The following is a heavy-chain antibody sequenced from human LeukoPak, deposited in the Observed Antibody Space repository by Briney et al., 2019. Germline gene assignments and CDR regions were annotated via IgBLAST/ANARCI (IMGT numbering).Heavy chain of an antibody. J-gene: IGHJ4*02. CDR2: LSGNGASI. Sequence: GGSLRLSCAASGFTFRTHAMSWVRQAPGKGLEWVSDLSGNGASIYYADSVKGRFTISRDNSKNALYLEMNSLRADDTAVYFCAREPDTWIVLTKYFDYWGQGALVTVSS. CDR3: AREPDTWIVLTKYFDY. D-gene: IGHD2-21*01. V-gene: IGHV3-23*01. CDR1: GFTFRTHA.